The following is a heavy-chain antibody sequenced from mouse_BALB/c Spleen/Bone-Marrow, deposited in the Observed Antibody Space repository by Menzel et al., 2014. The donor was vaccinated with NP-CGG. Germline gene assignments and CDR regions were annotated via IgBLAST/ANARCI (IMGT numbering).Heavy chain of an antibody. J-gene: IGHJ1*01. Sequence: EVQLQQAGAELVEPGASVKVSCKASGYEFTSYNMYWVKQSHGKSLEWIGHIDPYNGGTSYNQKFKGKATLTVDKSSSTAYMELLSLTSEDSAVDYCARGYSSSYWYFDVWGAGTTVTVSS. V-gene: IGHV1S135*01. D-gene: IGHD1-1*01. CDR3: ARGYSSSYWYFDV. CDR2: IDPYNGGT. CDR1: GYEFTSYN.